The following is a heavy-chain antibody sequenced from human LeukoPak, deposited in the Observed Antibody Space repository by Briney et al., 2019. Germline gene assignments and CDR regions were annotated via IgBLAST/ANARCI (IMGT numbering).Heavy chain of an antibody. CDR1: GFTFSDYY. CDR2: ISSSSSYT. CDR3: ARDLVVTAPPHAFDI. D-gene: IGHD2-21*02. J-gene: IGHJ3*02. V-gene: IGHV3-11*06. Sequence: GGSLRLSCAASGFTFSDYYMSWIRQAPGKGLEWVSYISSSSSYTNYADSVKGRFTISRDNAKNSLYLQMNSLRAEDTAVYYCARDLVVTAPPHAFDIWGQGTMVTVSS.